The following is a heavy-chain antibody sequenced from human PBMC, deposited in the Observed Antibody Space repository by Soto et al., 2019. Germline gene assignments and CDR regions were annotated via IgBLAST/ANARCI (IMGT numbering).Heavy chain of an antibody. Sequence: GESLKISCKGSGYSFTSYWIGWVRQMPGKGLEWMGIIYPGDSDTRYSPSFQGRFTISRDNSKNTLYLQMNSLRAEDTAVYYCAKVLEYYDFWSGSPREEAIYYMDVWGKGTTVTVSS. CDR3: AKVLEYYDFWSGSPREEAIYYMDV. V-gene: IGHV5-51*01. J-gene: IGHJ6*03. CDR2: IYPGDSDT. CDR1: GYSFTSYW. D-gene: IGHD3-3*01.